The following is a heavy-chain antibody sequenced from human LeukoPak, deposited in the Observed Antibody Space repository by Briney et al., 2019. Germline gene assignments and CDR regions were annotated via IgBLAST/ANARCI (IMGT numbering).Heavy chain of an antibody. J-gene: IGHJ4*02. CDR1: GFTFSSYS. V-gene: IGHV3-21*01. CDR3: ARGPSGYHNT. CDR2: ISSSSSYI. D-gene: IGHD5-12*01. Sequence: GGSLRPSCAASGFTFSSYSMNWVRQAPGKGLEWVSSISSSSSYIYYADSVKGRFTISRDNSKNTLYLQMNSPRAEDTAVYYCARGPSGYHNTGGQGTLVTVSS.